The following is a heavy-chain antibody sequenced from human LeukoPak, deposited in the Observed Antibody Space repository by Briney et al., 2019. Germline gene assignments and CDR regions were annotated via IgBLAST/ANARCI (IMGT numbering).Heavy chain of an antibody. V-gene: IGHV3-48*03. Sequence: GGSLRLSCAASGFTFSSYEMNWVRQAPGKGLGWGSYISSSGSTIYYADSVKGRFTISRDNAKNSLYLQMNSLRAEDTAVYYCARSSSSSWYLDYWGQGTLVTVSS. CDR3: ARSSSSSWYLDY. J-gene: IGHJ4*02. CDR2: ISSSGSTI. CDR1: GFTFSSYE. D-gene: IGHD6-13*01.